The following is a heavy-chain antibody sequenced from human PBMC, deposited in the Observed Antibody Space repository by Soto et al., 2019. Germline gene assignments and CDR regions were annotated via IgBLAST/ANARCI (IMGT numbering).Heavy chain of an antibody. CDR3: AKGFGISSNCGFDY. V-gene: IGHV3-23*01. J-gene: IGHJ4*02. Sequence: GSLRLSCAASGFTFSSYTMSWVRQAPEKGLEWVSAVSGSGGSTYYADSVKGRFTISRDNSKNTLYLQMNSLRAEDTAIYYCAKGFGISSNCGFDYWGQGTLVTVSS. D-gene: IGHD1-1*01. CDR1: GFTFSSYT. CDR2: VSGSGGST.